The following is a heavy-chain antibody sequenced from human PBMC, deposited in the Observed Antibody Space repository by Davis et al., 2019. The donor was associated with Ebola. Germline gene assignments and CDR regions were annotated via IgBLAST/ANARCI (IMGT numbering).Heavy chain of an antibody. V-gene: IGHV3-74*01. D-gene: IGHD2-21*01. CDR2: INSDGSST. Sequence: GESLKISCAASGFSFDDYGMSWVRQAPGKGLVWVSRINSDGSSTSYADSVKGRFTISRDNAKNTLYLQMNSLRAEDTAVYYCARGGLFAATDYWGQGTLVTVSS. CDR1: GFSFDDYG. CDR3: ARGGLFAATDY. J-gene: IGHJ4*02.